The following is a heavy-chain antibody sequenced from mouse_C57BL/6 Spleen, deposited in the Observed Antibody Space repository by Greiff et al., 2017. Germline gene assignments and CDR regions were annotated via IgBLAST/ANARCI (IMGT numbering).Heavy chain of an antibody. J-gene: IGHJ2*01. Sequence: QVQLQQPGAELVKPGASVKMSCKASGYTFTSYWIPWVKQRPGQGLEWIGDIYPGSGSTNYNEKFKSKATLTVYTSSSTAYMQLSSLTAEDSAVYYCARDYGSEAYYFDYWGQGTTLTVSS. D-gene: IGHD1-1*01. V-gene: IGHV1-55*01. CDR1: GYTFTSYW. CDR2: IYPGSGST. CDR3: ARDYGSEAYYFDY.